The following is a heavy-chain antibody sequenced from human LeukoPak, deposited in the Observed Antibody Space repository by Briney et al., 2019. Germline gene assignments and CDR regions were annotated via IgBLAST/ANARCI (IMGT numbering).Heavy chain of an antibody. Sequence: SETLSLTCTVSNDSISPLYWGWIRQPPGKGPEFIGYIFYSGTTNFNPSLKSRVTLSVDTSKNQFSLRLNSVTAADTAVYYCARGGSAAKYYFDSWGQGTPVTVSS. D-gene: IGHD6-13*01. CDR3: ARGGSAAKYYFDS. V-gene: IGHV4-59*11. CDR2: IFYSGTT. J-gene: IGHJ4*02. CDR1: NDSISPLY.